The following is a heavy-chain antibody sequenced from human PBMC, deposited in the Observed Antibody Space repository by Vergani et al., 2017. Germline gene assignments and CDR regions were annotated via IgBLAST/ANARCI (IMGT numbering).Heavy chain of an antibody. D-gene: IGHD3-22*01. J-gene: IGHJ4*02. CDR3: AKDGPDYYDSSGYYFHPFDY. CDR2: ISGSGGST. CDR1: GFTFSSYA. Sequence: EVQLLESGGGLVQPGGSLRLSCAASGFTFSSYAMSWVRQAPGKGLEWVSAISGSGGSTYYADSVKGRFTISRDNSKNTLYLQMNSLRAEDTAVYYCAKDGPDYYDSSGYYFHPFDYWSRGSLVTVSS. V-gene: IGHV3-23*01.